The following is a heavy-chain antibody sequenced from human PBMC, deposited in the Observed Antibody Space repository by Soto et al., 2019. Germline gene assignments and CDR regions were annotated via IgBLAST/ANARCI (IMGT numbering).Heavy chain of an antibody. CDR1: GFTVSTNY. V-gene: IGHV3-53*01. CDR3: ARDRFSNGYLSCNFDL. CDR2: LYNTGTT. J-gene: IGHJ2*01. D-gene: IGHD3-22*01. Sequence: EVQLVESGGGLIQPGGSLRLSCAASGFTVSTNYMNWVRQSPEKGLEWVSVLYNTGTTYYADSVNGRFTISRDDSSNTHYLQWHSLRAEDTAVYYCARDRFSNGYLSCNFDLWGRGTLVTVSS.